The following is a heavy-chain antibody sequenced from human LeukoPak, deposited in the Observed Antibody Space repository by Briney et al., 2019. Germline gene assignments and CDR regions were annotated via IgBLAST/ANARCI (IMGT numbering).Heavy chain of an antibody. CDR3: ARRATIHQPIDY. CDR1: GYSISSGYY. Sequence: PSETLSLTCTVSGYSISSGYYWGWIRQPPGKGLEWIGSIYHTGSTYYNPSLKSRVTISVDTSKNHFSLKLSSVTAADTAVYFCARRATIHQPIDYWGQGTLVTVSS. CDR2: IYHTGST. V-gene: IGHV4-38-2*02. J-gene: IGHJ4*02. D-gene: IGHD5-24*01.